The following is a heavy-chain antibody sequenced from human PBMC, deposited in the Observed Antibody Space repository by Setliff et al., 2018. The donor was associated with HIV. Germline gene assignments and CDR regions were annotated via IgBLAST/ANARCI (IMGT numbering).Heavy chain of an antibody. CDR2: IYYSGST. CDR1: GGSISSYY. CDR3: ARDSDLDYSSSARWYFDL. D-gene: IGHD6-6*01. Sequence: PSEPLSLTCTVSGGSISSYYWSWIRQPPGKGLEWIGYIYYSGSTNYTPSLKSRVTISVDTSKNQFSLKLNSVTAADTAVYYCARDSDLDYSSSARWYFDLWGRGTLVTVSS. V-gene: IGHV4-59*01. J-gene: IGHJ2*01.